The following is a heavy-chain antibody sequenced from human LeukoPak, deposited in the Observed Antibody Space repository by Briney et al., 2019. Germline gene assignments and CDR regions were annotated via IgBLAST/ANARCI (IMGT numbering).Heavy chain of an antibody. D-gene: IGHD3-10*01. CDR3: VSMVRGIGY. Sequence: GGSLRLSCAASGFTFSSYGMHWVRQAPGKGLEWVAFIRYDGSNKYYADSVKGRFTISRDNSKNSVYLQLNSLRPEDTAMYYCVSMVRGIGYWGQGTLVTVSS. V-gene: IGHV3-30*02. J-gene: IGHJ4*02. CDR2: IRYDGSNK. CDR1: GFTFSSYG.